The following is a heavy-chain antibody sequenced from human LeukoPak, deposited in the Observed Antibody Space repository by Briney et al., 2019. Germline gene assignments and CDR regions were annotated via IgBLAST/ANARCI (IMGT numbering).Heavy chain of an antibody. J-gene: IGHJ4*02. Sequence: GGSLRLSCTVSGFTVSSNSMSWVRQAPGKGLEWVSFIYSDNTHYSDSVKGRFTISRDNSKNTLYLQMNSLRAEDTAVYYCARRAGAYSRPYDYWGQGTLVTVSS. CDR3: ARRAGAYSRPYDY. CDR2: IYSDNT. V-gene: IGHV3-53*01. CDR1: GFTVSSNS. D-gene: IGHD4/OR15-4a*01.